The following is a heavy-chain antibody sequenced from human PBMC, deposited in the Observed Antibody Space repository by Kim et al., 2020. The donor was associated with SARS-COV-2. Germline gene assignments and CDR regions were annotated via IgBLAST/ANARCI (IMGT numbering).Heavy chain of an antibody. D-gene: IGHD5-18*01. V-gene: IGHV4-39*07. J-gene: IGHJ6*02. CDR3: AKETLGYSYANNYYYGMDV. Sequence: SRVTISVDTSKNQFSLKLSSVTAADTAVYYCAKETLGYSYANNYYYGMDVWGQGTTVTVSS.